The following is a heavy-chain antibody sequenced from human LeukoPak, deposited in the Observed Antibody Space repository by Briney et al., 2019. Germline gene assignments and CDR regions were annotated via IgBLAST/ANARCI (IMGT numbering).Heavy chain of an antibody. Sequence: GGSLRLSCAASGFTLSSYAMSWVRQAPGKGLEWVSLISGNAGSTYYADSVKGRFTISRDNAKNSLYLQMNSLRAEDTAVYYCARDLLGSGSYYLQHYYYYGMDVWGQGTTVTVSS. CDR1: GFTLSSYA. CDR2: ISGNAGST. V-gene: IGHV3-23*01. CDR3: ARDLLGSGSYYLQHYYYYGMDV. D-gene: IGHD3-10*01. J-gene: IGHJ6*02.